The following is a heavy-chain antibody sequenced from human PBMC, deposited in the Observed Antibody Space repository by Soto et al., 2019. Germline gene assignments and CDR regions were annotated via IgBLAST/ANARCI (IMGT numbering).Heavy chain of an antibody. CDR1: GFTFSSYG. D-gene: IGHD2-15*01. CDR3: ARDGYCSGGSCYSVPVFDY. Sequence: QVQLVESGGGVVQPGRSLRLSCAASGFTFSSYGMHWVRQAPGKGLEWVSVIWYDGSNKYYAYSVKGRFTISRDKSKNTLDLQMHSLRAEATAVYYCARDGYCSGGSCYSVPVFDYWGEGALGTVSS. V-gene: IGHV3-33*01. CDR2: IWYDGSNK. J-gene: IGHJ4*02.